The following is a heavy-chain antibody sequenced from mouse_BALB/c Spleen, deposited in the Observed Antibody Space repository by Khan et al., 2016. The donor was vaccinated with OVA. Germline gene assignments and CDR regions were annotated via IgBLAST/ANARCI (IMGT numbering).Heavy chain of an antibody. J-gene: IGHJ3*01. V-gene: IGHV1-4*01. D-gene: IGHD2-14*01. CDR1: GYTFTSYT. Sequence: QVQLKQSGAELARPGASVKMSCKASGYTFTSYTIHWIKERPGQGLEWIGYINPSNGYTNYNQKFKDKVTLTTDKSSTTAYLQLNSLTSDDSAVYNCVRDGVYHRNDGWFAYWGQGTLVTVSA. CDR2: INPSNGYT. CDR3: VRDGVYHRNDGWFAY.